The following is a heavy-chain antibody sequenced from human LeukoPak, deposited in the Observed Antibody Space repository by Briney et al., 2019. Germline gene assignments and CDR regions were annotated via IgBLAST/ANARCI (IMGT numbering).Heavy chain of an antibody. CDR3: ARGEEYDSKEGLDS. Sequence: PGGSLRLSCAASGFTFSNYAMHWVRQAPGKGLEWVAIIRHDGSGIYYADSVKGRFTISRDNSKNTFLQMNSLRAEDTAVYYCARGEEYDSKEGLDSWGQGTLVTVSS. V-gene: IGHV3-30*02. CDR2: IRHDGSGI. D-gene: IGHD3-22*01. CDR1: GFTFSNYA. J-gene: IGHJ4*02.